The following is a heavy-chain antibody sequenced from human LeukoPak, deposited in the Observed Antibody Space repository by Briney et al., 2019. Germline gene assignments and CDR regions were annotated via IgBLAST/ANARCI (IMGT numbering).Heavy chain of an antibody. CDR3: TRGSWRVARIPDY. CDR2: IGNSGTTI. CDR1: GFTFSDFY. J-gene: IGHJ4*02. Sequence: GGSLRLSCAASGFTFSDFYLNWIRQTPGKGLEWVSYIGNSGTTIHYADSVKGRFTIFRDNARNSLYLQMNRLRAEDTAVYYCTRGSWRVARIPDYWGQGTLVTVSS. D-gene: IGHD5-24*01. V-gene: IGHV3-11*01.